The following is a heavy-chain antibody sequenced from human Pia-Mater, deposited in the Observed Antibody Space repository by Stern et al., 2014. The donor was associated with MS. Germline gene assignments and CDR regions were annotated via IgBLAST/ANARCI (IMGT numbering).Heavy chain of an antibody. CDR1: GDSISGSNW. CDR2: IYVSGST. CDR3: ARRGGQRLVHFDY. Sequence: QLQLQESGPGLVKPSGTLSLTCTVSGDSISGSNWWSWVRQSPEKVLEWIGEIYVSGSTNYNPSLESRAIMSVERSKNQFSLKLNSVTAADTAVYYCARRGGQRLVHFDYWGQGVLVTVSS. J-gene: IGHJ4*01. D-gene: IGHD6-13*01. V-gene: IGHV4-4*02.